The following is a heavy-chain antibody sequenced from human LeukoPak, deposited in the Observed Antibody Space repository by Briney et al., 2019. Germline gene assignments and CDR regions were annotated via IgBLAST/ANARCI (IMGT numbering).Heavy chain of an antibody. J-gene: IGHJ4*02. CDR2: INPNSGGT. D-gene: IGHD3-3*01. Sequence: ASVKVSCKASGYTFTGYYMHWVRQAPGQGLEWMGWINPNSGGTNYAQKFQGRVTMTRDTSISTAYMELSRLRPDDTAVYYCARDKGVWSGYFDYWGQGTLVTVSS. CDR1: GYTFTGYY. CDR3: ARDKGVWSGYFDY. V-gene: IGHV1-2*02.